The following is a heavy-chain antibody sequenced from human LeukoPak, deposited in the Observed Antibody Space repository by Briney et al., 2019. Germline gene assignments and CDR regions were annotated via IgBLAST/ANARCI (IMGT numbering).Heavy chain of an antibody. V-gene: IGHV4-59*01. CDR1: GGSISSYY. CDR3: ATHDKGYSYGYGAFDS. CDR2: IYYSGST. J-gene: IGHJ3*02. Sequence: PSETLSLTCTVSGGSISSYYWSWIRQPPGKGLEWIGYIYYSGSTNYNPSLKSRVTISVDTSKNQFSLKLSSVTAADTAVYYCATHDKGYSYGYGAFDSWGQGTMVTVSS. D-gene: IGHD5-18*01.